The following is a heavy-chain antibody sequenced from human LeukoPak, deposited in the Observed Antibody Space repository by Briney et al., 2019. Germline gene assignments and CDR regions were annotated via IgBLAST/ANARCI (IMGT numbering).Heavy chain of an antibody. D-gene: IGHD3-16*01. CDR3: ARSSYYENSDGDAFEI. Sequence: ASVKVSCKASGGTFSTYALSWVRQAPGQGLEWMGRIFPIFAVTNYAQKLQGRVTITADNSTGTAYMELSSLRSEDTAVYYCARSSYYENSDGDAFEIWGQGTLVTVSS. CDR1: GGTFSTYA. CDR2: IFPIFAVT. J-gene: IGHJ3*02. V-gene: IGHV1-69*04.